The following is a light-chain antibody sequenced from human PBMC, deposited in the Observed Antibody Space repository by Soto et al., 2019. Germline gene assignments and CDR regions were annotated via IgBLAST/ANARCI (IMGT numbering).Light chain of an antibody. CDR3: QQHAVWPKT. CDR2: AAS. CDR1: QSVSDR. Sequence: IVMKHSPVAVSVSPGERATLSCRASQSVSDRVVWYQQKSGQAPSLLIYAASTRAAGVPARFSGSGSGTEFTLTISSLQSEDFAVYFCQQHAVWPKTFAQGTKVDNK. J-gene: IGKJ1*01. V-gene: IGKV3-15*01.